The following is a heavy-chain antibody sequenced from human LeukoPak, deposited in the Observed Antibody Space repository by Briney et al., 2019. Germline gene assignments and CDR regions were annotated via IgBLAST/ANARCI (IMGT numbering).Heavy chain of an antibody. CDR3: AKVEYYFDSSGYVTRRYYFDY. CDR1: GFTFSSYA. V-gene: IGHV3-23*01. Sequence: PGGSLRLSCAASGFTFSSYAMNWVRQAPGQGLEWVSGISGSGGSTYYADSVEGRFTISRDNAKNTLFVQMNSLRAEDTAVYYCAKVEYYFDSSGYVTRRYYFDYWGQGTLVTVSS. J-gene: IGHJ4*02. CDR2: ISGSGGST. D-gene: IGHD3-22*01.